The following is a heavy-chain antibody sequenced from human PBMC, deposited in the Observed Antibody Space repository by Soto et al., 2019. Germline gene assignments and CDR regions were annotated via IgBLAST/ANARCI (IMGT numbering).Heavy chain of an antibody. CDR2: INWNSGSI. CDR1: GFTFDDYA. J-gene: IGHJ1*01. Sequence: EVQLVESGGGLVQPGRSLRLSCAASGFTFDDYAVHWVRQVPGKGLEWVSGINWNSGSIGYGDSVKGRFAISRDNAKNSLHLQMNSLSAEDTAFYYCVKDESINWYSGHFRHWGQCTLVTVSS. CDR3: VKDESINWYSGHFRH. V-gene: IGHV3-9*01. D-gene: IGHD6-13*01.